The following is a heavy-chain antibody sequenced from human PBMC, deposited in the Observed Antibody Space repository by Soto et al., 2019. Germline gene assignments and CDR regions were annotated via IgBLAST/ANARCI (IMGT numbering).Heavy chain of an antibody. CDR2: IYYSGTT. Sequence: LSLSYSFSAAFISRGGHYANWICHPPGKGLEWIGYIYYSGTTYYNPSLKSRVTISVDTSKNQFSLKLSSVTAADTAVYYCAASCVGCGGFNYYGMDVWGQGTTVTVS. CDR3: AASCVGCGGFNYYGMDV. CDR1: AAFISRGGHY. D-gene: IGHD2-21*01. J-gene: IGHJ6*02. V-gene: IGHV4-31*03.